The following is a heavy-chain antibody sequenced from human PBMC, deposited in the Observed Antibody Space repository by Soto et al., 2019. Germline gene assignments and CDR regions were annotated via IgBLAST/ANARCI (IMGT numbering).Heavy chain of an antibody. CDR1: GYTFTAYY. V-gene: IGHV1-2*02. Sequence: QVQLVQSGAEVKKPGASVKVSCKASGYTFTAYYMHWVRQAPGQGLEWMGWINPNSGGTYHAQNFQGRVTMNRDTSTTTAYLELASLRSDDTAVYYCARGGGRGYNELDPWGHGTLVIVSS. CDR3: ARGGGRGYNELDP. CDR2: INPNSGGT. J-gene: IGHJ5*02. D-gene: IGHD5-12*01.